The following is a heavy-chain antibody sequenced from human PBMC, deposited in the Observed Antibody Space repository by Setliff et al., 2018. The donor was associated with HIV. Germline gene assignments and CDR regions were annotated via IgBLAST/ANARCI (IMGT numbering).Heavy chain of an antibody. CDR3: TRLWHENWGGVDY. J-gene: IGHJ4*02. V-gene: IGHV5-51*01. CDR2: IYPGDSDT. Sequence: GESLKISCKGSGYSFTSYWIGWVRQMPGKGLEWMGIIYPGDSDTRYSPSFQGQVTISADKSISTAYLQWSSLKASDTAIYYCTRLWHENWGGVDYWGQGTLVTVSS. D-gene: IGHD3-16*01. CDR1: GYSFTSYW.